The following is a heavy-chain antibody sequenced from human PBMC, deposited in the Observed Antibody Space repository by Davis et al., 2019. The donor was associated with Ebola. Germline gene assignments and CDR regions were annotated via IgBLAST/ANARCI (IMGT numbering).Heavy chain of an antibody. J-gene: IGHJ4*02. CDR1: GFTFSSYA. CDR3: ARAGLVVAYYDY. D-gene: IGHD2-15*01. Sequence: GESLKISCAASGFTFSSYAMHWVRQAPGKGLEYVSAISSNGGSTYYANSVKGRFTISRDNSKNTLYLQMGSLRAEDMAVYYCARAGLVVAYYDYWGQGTLVTVSS. V-gene: IGHV3-64*01. CDR2: ISSNGGST.